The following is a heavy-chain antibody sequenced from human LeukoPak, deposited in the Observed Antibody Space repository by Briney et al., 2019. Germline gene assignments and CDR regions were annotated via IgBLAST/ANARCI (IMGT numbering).Heavy chain of an antibody. CDR2: INPSGDNT. CDR3: ARDNSLRDTAWWFDP. CDR1: GYTFTNNF. Sequence: ASVKVSCKASGYTFTNNFMHWVRQAPGQGLEWIGIINPSGDNTWYAQKFQGRVTMTRDMATSTDYLEVSSLRSEDTAVYYCARDNSLRDTAWWFDPWGQGSLVTVSS. V-gene: IGHV1-46*01. D-gene: IGHD5-24*01. J-gene: IGHJ5*02.